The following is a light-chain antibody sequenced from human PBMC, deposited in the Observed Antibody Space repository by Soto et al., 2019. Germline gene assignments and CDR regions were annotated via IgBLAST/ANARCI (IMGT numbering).Light chain of an antibody. CDR3: QQYNSWPLT. CDR2: GAS. J-gene: IGKJ4*01. CDR1: QSVNSK. Sequence: EIVMTQSPCTLSVSPGETVTLSRRASQSVNSKLAWYQQKPGQAPRLLIYGASTRATDIPARFSGSGSGTEFTLTVSSLQSEDFAVYSCQQYNSWPLTFGGGTKVDIK. V-gene: IGKV3-15*01.